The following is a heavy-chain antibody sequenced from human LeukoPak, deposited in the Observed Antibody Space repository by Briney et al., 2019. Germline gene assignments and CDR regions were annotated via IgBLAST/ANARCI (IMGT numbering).Heavy chain of an antibody. D-gene: IGHD2-2*01. CDR3: AKKYGQIPSFDY. J-gene: IGHJ4*02. V-gene: IGHV3-23*01. CDR2: ITGSGGST. Sequence: GGSLRLSCAASGFTFSRSAMSWVRQAPGKGPEWVSGITGSGGSTDSADSVKGWFTISRDNSKNTLYLQMNSLRVEDTAVYYCAKKYGQIPSFDYWGQGTLVTVSS. CDR1: GFTFSRSA.